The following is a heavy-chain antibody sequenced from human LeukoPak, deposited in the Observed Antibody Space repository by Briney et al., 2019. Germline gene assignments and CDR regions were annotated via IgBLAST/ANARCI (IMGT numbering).Heavy chain of an antibody. D-gene: IGHD6-13*01. V-gene: IGHV3-11*04. Sequence: LSLTCAVYGGSFSGDFWSWIRQSPGKGLEWISYISSSGSTIYYADSVKGRFTISRDNAKNSLYLQMNSLRAEDTAVYYCARDSSWYPGGFDYWGQGTLVTVSS. J-gene: IGHJ4*02. CDR2: ISSSGSTI. CDR3: ARDSSWYPGGFDY. CDR1: GGSFSGDF.